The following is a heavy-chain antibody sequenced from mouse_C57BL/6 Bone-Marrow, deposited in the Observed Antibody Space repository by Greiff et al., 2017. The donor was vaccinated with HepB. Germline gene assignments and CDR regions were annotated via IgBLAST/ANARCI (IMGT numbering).Heavy chain of an antibody. J-gene: IGHJ3*01. D-gene: IGHD2-4*01. V-gene: IGHV3-1*01. CDR1: GYSITSGYD. Sequence: EVKLVESGPGMVKPSQSLSLTCTVTGYSITSGYDWHWIRHFPGNKLEWMGYISYSGSTNYNPSLKSRISITHDTSKNHFFLKLNSVTTEDTATYDCARGWVYDYDGGFADWGQGTLVTVSA. CDR3: ARGWVYDYDGGFAD. CDR2: ISYSGST.